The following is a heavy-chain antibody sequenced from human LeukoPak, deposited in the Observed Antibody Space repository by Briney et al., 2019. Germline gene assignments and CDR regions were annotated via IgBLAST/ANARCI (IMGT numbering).Heavy chain of an antibody. CDR2: MNPNSGNT. CDR3: ATAVVGAATPRFDY. Sequence: GASVKVSCKASGYTFTSYDINWVRQATGQGLEWMGWMNPNSGNTGYAQKFQGRVTMTRNTSISTAYMELSSLRSEDTAVYYCATAVVGAATPRFDYWGQGTLVTVSS. J-gene: IGHJ4*02. CDR1: GYTFTSYD. D-gene: IGHD1-26*01. V-gene: IGHV1-8*01.